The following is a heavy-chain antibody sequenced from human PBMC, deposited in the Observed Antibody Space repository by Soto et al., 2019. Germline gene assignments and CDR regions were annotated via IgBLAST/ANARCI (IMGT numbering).Heavy chain of an antibody. D-gene: IGHD2-15*01. J-gene: IGHJ5*02. Sequence: QGQLVQSGAEVKKPGASVKVSCKASGYTFTSYGISWVRQAPGQGLEWIGWISADNGNTNYAQKLQGRVTMTTDTSTSTAYMELRSLRSDDTAGYYCARDWYCSGGRCYNCFDPWGQGTLVTVSS. CDR1: GYTFTSYG. CDR2: ISADNGNT. CDR3: ARDWYCSGGRCYNCFDP. V-gene: IGHV1-18*01.